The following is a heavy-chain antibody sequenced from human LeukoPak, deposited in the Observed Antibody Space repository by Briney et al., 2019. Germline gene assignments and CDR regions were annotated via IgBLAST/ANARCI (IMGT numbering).Heavy chain of an antibody. CDR3: ARDAQGLRY. Sequence: GGSLRLSCAASGFTFSSYAMSWVRQAPGKGLEWVSTISGSGGSTYYVDSVKGRFTISRDNAKNTLHLQMNSLRAEDTAVYYCARDAQGLRYWGQGTLVTVSS. CDR1: GFTFSSYA. D-gene: IGHD6-19*01. J-gene: IGHJ4*02. CDR2: ISGSGGST. V-gene: IGHV3-23*01.